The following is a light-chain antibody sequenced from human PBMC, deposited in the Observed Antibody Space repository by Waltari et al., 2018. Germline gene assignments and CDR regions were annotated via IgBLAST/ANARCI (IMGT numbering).Light chain of an antibody. J-gene: IGKJ4*01. CDR1: QNISSY. CDR2: AVS. V-gene: IGKV1-8*01. CDR3: QQYYNYPFT. Sequence: AIRMTQSPSSLSASTGDGVTLPCRASQNISSYLAWYPQTSGKAPKLLIFAVSTLQTGVPSRFSGSGSGTDLTLTISRLQSEDLGTYYCQQYYNYPFTFGGGTKLEL.